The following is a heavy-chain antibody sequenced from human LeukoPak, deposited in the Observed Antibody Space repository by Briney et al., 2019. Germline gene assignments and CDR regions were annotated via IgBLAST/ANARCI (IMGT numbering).Heavy chain of an antibody. CDR2: ISYDGSNK. V-gene: IGHV3-30*04. J-gene: IGHJ4*02. Sequence: GGSLRLSCAASGFTFSSYAMHWVRQAPGKGLEWVAVISYDGSNKYYADSVKGRFTISRDNSKNTLYLQMNSLRAEDTAVYYCARDYDIDYYFDYWGQGTLVTVSS. CDR1: GFTFSSYA. CDR3: ARDYDIDYYFDY. D-gene: IGHD3-9*01.